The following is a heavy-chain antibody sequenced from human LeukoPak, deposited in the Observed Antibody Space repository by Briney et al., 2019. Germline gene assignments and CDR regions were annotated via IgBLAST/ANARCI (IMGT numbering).Heavy chain of an antibody. J-gene: IGHJ4*02. D-gene: IGHD3-22*01. Sequence: ASVRVSFVHSVYTFTDDYIHWGRQAPGRGGGRVGWVNPNTSGTNYAQNFQGRVTMTRATSISTAYMELSRLRSDDTAVYYCARAGYYDSSGYYHPFDYWGQGILVTVSS. CDR3: ARAGYYDSSGYYHPFDY. CDR2: VNPNTSGT. CDR1: VYTFTDDY. V-gene: IGHV1-2*02.